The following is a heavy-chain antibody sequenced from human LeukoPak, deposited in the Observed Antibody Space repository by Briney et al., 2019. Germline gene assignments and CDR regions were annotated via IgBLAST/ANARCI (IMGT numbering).Heavy chain of an antibody. CDR1: GFTFSSNA. Sequence: PGGSLRLSCAASGFTFSSNAMSWVRQAPGEGLDWVSGISGGGGSTYYADSVKGRFTISRDNSKNTLYLQMNSLRAEDTAVSYCAKDTELGEFDYWGQGTLVTVSS. D-gene: IGHD1-26*01. CDR3: AKDTELGEFDY. V-gene: IGHV3-23*01. J-gene: IGHJ4*02. CDR2: ISGGGGST.